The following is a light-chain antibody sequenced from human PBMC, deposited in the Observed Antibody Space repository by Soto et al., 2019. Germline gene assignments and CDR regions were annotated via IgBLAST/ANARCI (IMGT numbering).Light chain of an antibody. J-gene: IGLJ1*01. CDR2: NVY. V-gene: IGLV2-14*03. CDR1: SCDVGGYNS. Sequence: QSALTQPASVSGSPGQSITISCTGTSCDVGGYNSVSWYQHHPGKAPKLMIYNVYNRPSGVCHRFSGSKSGSTASLTISGLQAEDEADYYCSSYTYSSTYLFGTGTKLTVL. CDR3: SSYTYSSTYL.